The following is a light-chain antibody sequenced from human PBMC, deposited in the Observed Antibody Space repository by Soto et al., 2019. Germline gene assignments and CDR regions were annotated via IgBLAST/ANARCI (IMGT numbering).Light chain of an antibody. V-gene: IGKV1-5*03. Sequence: DIQMTQSPSTLSASVGDRVTITCRASQSVSSWLAWYQQKPGKAPKLLIYKASSLESGVPSRFSGSGSGTEFTLTISSLQPDDFATYYCQQYHTYSTFGGGTQVEIK. CDR2: KAS. CDR3: QQYHTYST. CDR1: QSVSSW. J-gene: IGKJ4*01.